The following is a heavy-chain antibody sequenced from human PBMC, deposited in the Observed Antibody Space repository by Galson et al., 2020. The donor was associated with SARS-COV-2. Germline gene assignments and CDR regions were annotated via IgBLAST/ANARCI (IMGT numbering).Heavy chain of an antibody. V-gene: IGHV3-30*01. J-gene: IGHJ5*02. D-gene: IGHD3-10*01. CDR1: GFTFSDYA. CDR3: AREDLWFGELLTNAFDP. CDR2: ISYDGNNK. Sequence: GGSLRLSCAASGFTFSDYAVHWVRQAPGKGLEWVAVISYDGNNKYYADSVKGRFTISRDNSKNTLYLQMNSLRAEDTAVYYCAREDLWFGELLTNAFDPWGQGTLVTVSS.